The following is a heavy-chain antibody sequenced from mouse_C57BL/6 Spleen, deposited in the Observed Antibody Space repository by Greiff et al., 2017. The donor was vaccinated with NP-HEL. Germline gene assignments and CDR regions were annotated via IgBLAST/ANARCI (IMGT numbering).Heavy chain of an antibody. Sequence: EVQLQQSGPELVKPGASVKIPCKASGYTFTDYNMDWVKQSHGKSLEWIGDINPNNGGTIYNQKFKGKATLTVDKSSSTAYMELRSLTSEDTAVYYCARVRVTTVVATEAMDYWGQGTSVTVSS. V-gene: IGHV1-18*01. CDR3: ARVRVTTVVATEAMDY. CDR1: GYTFTDYN. J-gene: IGHJ4*01. CDR2: INPNNGGT. D-gene: IGHD1-1*01.